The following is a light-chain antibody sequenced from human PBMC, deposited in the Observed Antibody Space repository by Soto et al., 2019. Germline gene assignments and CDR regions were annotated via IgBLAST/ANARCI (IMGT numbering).Light chain of an antibody. CDR1: QRVSGGF. CDR3: QQSDT. V-gene: IGKV3D-20*01. CDR2: DTS. J-gene: IGKJ5*01. Sequence: DIVLTQSPATLSLSPGERATLYCGASQRVSGGFLAWYQQKPGLAPRLILYDTSFRATGIPDRFSGSGSGTDFTLTISRLEPEDFAVYYCQQSDTFGQGTRLEI.